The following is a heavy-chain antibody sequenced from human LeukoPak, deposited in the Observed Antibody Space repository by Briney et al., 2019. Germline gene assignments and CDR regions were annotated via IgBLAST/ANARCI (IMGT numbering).Heavy chain of an antibody. CDR1: GFTFSSYS. D-gene: IGHD3-16*01. V-gene: IGHV3-21*01. Sequence: GGSLRLSCAASGFTFSSYSMNWVRQAPGRGLEWVSSISSSSSYIYYADSVKGRFTISRDNAKNSLYLQMNSLGAEDTAVYYCARVPLGYYFDYWGQGTLVTVSS. CDR3: ARVPLGYYFDY. J-gene: IGHJ4*02. CDR2: ISSSSSYI.